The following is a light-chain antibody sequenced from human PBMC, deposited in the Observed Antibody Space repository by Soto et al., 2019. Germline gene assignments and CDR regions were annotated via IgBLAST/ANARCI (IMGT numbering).Light chain of an antibody. CDR1: SSDVGGYNY. V-gene: IGLV2-14*01. J-gene: IGLJ1*01. CDR2: DVS. CDR3: SSYTSSSTPYV. Sequence: QSVLTQPASVSGSPGQSITISCTGTSSDVGGYNYVSWHQQHPGKAPKLMIYDVSNRPSGVSNRFSGSKSVNTASLTISGLLAEDEADFYCSSYTSSSTPYVFGTGTKVTVL.